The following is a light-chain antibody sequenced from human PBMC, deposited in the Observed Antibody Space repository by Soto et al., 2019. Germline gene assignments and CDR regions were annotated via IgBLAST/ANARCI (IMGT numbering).Light chain of an antibody. CDR2: GAS. CDR1: QTVSSN. Sequence: EKVMTQSPATLSVSPGERATLSCRASQTVSSNLAWYQQKPGQAPRLLIYGASTRATGIPARFSGSGSGTEFILTISSLQSEDFAVYYCQQYNNWPPITFGQGHDWRL. J-gene: IGKJ5*01. CDR3: QQYNNWPPIT. V-gene: IGKV3-15*01.